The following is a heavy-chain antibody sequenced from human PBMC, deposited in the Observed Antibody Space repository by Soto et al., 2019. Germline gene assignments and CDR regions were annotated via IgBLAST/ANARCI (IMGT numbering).Heavy chain of an antibody. J-gene: IGHJ4*02. CDR2: ISGYNGNT. Sequence: QVQLVQSGAEVKKPGASVKVSCKASGYTFTSYGISWVRQAPGQGLEWMGWISGYNGNTNYAQKFQGRVTMTTDTSTSTAYMELRSLRSDDTAVYYCARVVRGSSDYVFDHFDYWGQGPLVTVSS. D-gene: IGHD4-17*01. CDR3: ARVVRGSSDYVFDHFDY. V-gene: IGHV1-18*01. CDR1: GYTFTSYG.